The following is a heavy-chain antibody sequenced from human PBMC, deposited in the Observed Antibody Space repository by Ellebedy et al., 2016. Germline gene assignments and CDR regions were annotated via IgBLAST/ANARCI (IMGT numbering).Heavy chain of an antibody. Sequence: ASVKVSCXASGYTFTSYGISWVRQAPGQGLEWMGWISAYNGNTNYAQELQGRVTMTTDTSTSTAYMELRSLRSDDTAVYYCARDNESGPYGDPGENDYWGQGTLVTVSS. J-gene: IGHJ4*02. CDR2: ISAYNGNT. CDR3: ARDNESGPYGDPGENDY. CDR1: GYTFTSYG. D-gene: IGHD4-17*01. V-gene: IGHV1-18*01.